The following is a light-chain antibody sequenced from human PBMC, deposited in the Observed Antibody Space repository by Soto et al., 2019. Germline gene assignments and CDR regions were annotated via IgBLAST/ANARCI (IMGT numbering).Light chain of an antibody. CDR1: QSVSSRD. V-gene: IGKV3-20*01. Sequence: ETVLTQSPGILSLSPGERATLSCRASQSVSSRDLAWYRQKPGQAPRLLIYDASSRATGIPDRFSGSGSGADFTLTISRLEPEDFAVYYCQHYGSSRTFGQGTKVEIK. CDR2: DAS. CDR3: QHYGSSRT. J-gene: IGKJ1*01.